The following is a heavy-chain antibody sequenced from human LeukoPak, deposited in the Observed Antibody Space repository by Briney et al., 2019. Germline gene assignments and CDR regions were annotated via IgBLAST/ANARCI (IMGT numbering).Heavy chain of an antibody. Sequence: GGSLRLSCAASGFTFSSYWMHWVRQAPGKGLVWVSRINTDGSTTAYADSVKGRFTISRDNSKNTLYLQMNSLRAEDTAVYYCAKVLRSNYGNYFDYWGQGTLVTVSS. V-gene: IGHV3-74*03. D-gene: IGHD4-11*01. J-gene: IGHJ4*02. CDR3: AKVLRSNYGNYFDY. CDR1: GFTFSSYW. CDR2: INTDGSTT.